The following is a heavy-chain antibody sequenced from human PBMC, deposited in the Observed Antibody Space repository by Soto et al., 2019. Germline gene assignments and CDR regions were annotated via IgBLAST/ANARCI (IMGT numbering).Heavy chain of an antibody. CDR3: ARTLSYRGGWSSDFPD. J-gene: IGHJ1*01. CDR2: TYYSSKWHY. V-gene: IGHV6-1*01. CDR1: GYSVSIINAA. D-gene: IGHD6-19*01. Sequence: XQTLSLACDSSGYSVSIINAAWNWIRQSPSRGLEWLGRTYYSSKWHYDYAVSVKGRITITPDTSRDQFSLHLRSVTPEDTAVYYCARTLSYRGGWSSDFPDWGQGTLVAAPQ.